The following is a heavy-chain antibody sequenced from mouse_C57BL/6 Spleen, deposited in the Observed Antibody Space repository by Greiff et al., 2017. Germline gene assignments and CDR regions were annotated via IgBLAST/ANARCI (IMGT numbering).Heavy chain of an antibody. CDR2: IYPGSGNT. Sequence: VKLMESGAELVRPGASVKLSCKASGYTFTDYYINWVKQRPGQGLEWIARIYPGSGNTYYNEKFKGKATLTAEKSSSTAYMQLSSLTSEDSAVYFCARSLYDGYYVYAMDYWGQGTSVTVSS. CDR3: ARSLYDGYYVYAMDY. J-gene: IGHJ4*01. D-gene: IGHD2-3*01. V-gene: IGHV1-76*01. CDR1: GYTFTDYY.